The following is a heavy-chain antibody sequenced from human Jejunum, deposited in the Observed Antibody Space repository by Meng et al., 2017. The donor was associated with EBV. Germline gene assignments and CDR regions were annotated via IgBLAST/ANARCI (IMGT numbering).Heavy chain of an antibody. D-gene: IGHD6-19*01. V-gene: IGHV3-53*01. J-gene: IGHJ5*01. CDR2: IYSDSTT. CDR3: AKRETSGWYDL. CDR1: GFIVSNSY. Sequence: LQRVCLGGGFLPQARSLSLSCAASGFIVSNSYFSWVRQAPGKGLEWVSVIYSDSTTHYADSVKGRFTMSRDNSKSTLFLQMDSLRAEDTAIYYCAKRETSGWYDLWGQGTLVTVSS.